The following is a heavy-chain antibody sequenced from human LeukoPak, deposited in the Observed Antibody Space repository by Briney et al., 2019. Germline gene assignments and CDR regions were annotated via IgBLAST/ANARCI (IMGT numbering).Heavy chain of an antibody. J-gene: IGHJ3*02. Sequence: GESLKISCKGSGYSFTSYWVAWVRQMPGKGLEWMGIIYPRDSDTRYSPSFQGQVTISADKSINTAYLQRSGLKASDTAVYYCARHVTTASAARGFDIWGQGTMVTVSS. CDR2: IYPRDSDT. CDR1: GYSFTSYW. CDR3: ARHVTTASAARGFDI. D-gene: IGHD1-14*01. V-gene: IGHV5-51*01.